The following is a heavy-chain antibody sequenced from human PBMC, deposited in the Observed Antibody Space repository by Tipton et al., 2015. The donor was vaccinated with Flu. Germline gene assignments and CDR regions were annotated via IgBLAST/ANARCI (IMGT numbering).Heavy chain of an antibody. CDR2: INWNGGTT. Sequence: SLRLSCAATGFTFDDYGMSWVRQAPGKGLEWVSGINWNGGTTGYADSVKGRFIISRDNAKNSLSLQMNSLRAEDTALYFCARDRTRLASPLDYWGQGTLVTVFS. D-gene: IGHD3-16*01. V-gene: IGHV3-20*04. CDR3: ARDRTRLASPLDY. J-gene: IGHJ4*02. CDR1: GFTFDDYG.